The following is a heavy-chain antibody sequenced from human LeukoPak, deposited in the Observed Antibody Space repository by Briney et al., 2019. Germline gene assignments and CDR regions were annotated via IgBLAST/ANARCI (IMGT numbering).Heavy chain of an antibody. CDR1: GFTFSSYG. V-gene: IGHV3-30*03. CDR2: IANDGSNK. J-gene: IGHJ4*02. Sequence: PGGSLRLSCAASGFTFSSYGMHWVRQAPGKGLEWVAGIANDGSNKNYVDSVKGRFTISRDNSKNTLYLQVNSLRAEDTAVYYCARDRYSGSYLQTGPCAHWGQGILVTVSS. D-gene: IGHD1-26*01. CDR3: ARDRYSGSYLQTGPCAH.